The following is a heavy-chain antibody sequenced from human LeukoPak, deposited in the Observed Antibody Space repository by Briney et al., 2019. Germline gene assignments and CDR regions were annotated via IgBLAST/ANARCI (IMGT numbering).Heavy chain of an antibody. J-gene: IGHJ3*02. CDR3: ARAGRIAARAGYAFDI. Sequence: GGSLRLSCAASGFTFSSYSMNWVRQAPGKGLEWVSSISSSSSYIYYADSVKGRFTISRDNAKNSLYLQMNSLRAEDTAVYYCARAGRIAARAGYAFDIWGQGTMVTVSS. V-gene: IGHV3-21*01. CDR2: ISSSSSYI. CDR1: GFTFSSYS. D-gene: IGHD6-6*01.